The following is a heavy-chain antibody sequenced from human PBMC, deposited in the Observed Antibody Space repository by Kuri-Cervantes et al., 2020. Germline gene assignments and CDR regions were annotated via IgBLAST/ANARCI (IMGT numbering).Heavy chain of an antibody. CDR3: ARDKYFDY. CDR2: INHSGST. Sequence: SETLSLTCAVSGYSISSGYYWGWIRQPPGKGLEWLGEINHSGSTTLKSRVTISVDTSKNQFSLNLSSVTAADTAVYYCARDKYFDYWGQGTLVTVSS. J-gene: IGHJ4*02. CDR1: GYSISSGYY. V-gene: IGHV4-38-2*02.